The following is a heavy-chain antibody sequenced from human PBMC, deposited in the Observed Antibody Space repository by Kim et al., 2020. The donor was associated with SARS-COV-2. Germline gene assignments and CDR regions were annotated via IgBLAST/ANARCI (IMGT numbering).Heavy chain of an antibody. J-gene: IGHJ5*02. CDR2: INSDGGDT. V-gene: IGHV3-74*01. CDR3: ARGTFQQGFDP. CDR1: GFTFSNYW. Sequence: GGSLRLSCEASGFTFSNYWMNWVRQGPGKGLVWVPRINSDGGDTHYADSVKGRFTISRDNAENTLHLQLNSLGVEDTAIYYCARGTFQQGFDPWGQGTLVTVSS.